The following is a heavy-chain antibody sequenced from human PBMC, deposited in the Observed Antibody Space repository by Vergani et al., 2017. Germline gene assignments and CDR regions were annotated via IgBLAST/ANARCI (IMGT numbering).Heavy chain of an antibody. CDR2: ISGSGGST. J-gene: IGHJ6*02. CDR3: AKGAGATGPYYYYGMDV. Sequence: EVQLLESGGGLVQPGGSLRLSCAASGFTFSSYAMSWVRQAPGKGLEWVSAISGSGGSTYYADSVKGRFTISRDNSKNTLYLQMNSLRAEDTAVYYCAKGAGATGPYYYYGMDVWGQGITVTVSS. V-gene: IGHV3-23*01. D-gene: IGHD1-26*01. CDR1: GFTFSSYA.